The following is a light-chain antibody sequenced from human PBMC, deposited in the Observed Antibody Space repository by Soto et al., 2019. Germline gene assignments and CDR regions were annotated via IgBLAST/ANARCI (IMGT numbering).Light chain of an antibody. CDR3: NSYAGNNNLV. J-gene: IGLJ2*01. V-gene: IGLV2-8*01. CDR2: EVS. Sequence: QAVVTQPPSASGSPGQSVTISCTGTSSDVGRYNYVSWYQQHPGKAPKLLISEVSKRPSGVPDRFSGSKSGNTASLIVSGLQAEDEADYYCNSYAGNNNLVFGGGTKLTVL. CDR1: SSDVGRYNY.